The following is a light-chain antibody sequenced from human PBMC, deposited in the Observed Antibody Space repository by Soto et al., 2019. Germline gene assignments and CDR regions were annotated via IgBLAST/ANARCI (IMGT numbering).Light chain of an antibody. Sequence: PLSCWPSQSISSNLAWYQQRPGQAPRLLMYGASTRATGVPGRFSGSGSGTEFTLTISSLQSEDSAVYYCQHYNNWPLTFGGGTKVEIK. CDR3: QHYNNWPLT. V-gene: IGKV3-15*01. CDR2: GAS. J-gene: IGKJ4*01. CDR1: QSISSN.